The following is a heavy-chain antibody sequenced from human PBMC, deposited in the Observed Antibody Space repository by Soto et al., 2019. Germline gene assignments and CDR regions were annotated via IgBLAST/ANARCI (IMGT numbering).Heavy chain of an antibody. Sequence: PSETLSLTCTVSGGSISSYYWSWIRQPPGKGLEWIGYIYYSGSTNYNPSLKSRVTISVDTSKNQFSLKLSSVTAADTAVYYCARQGTAVAGTRWFDPWGQGTLVT. CDR3: ARQGTAVAGTRWFDP. CDR1: GGSISSYY. J-gene: IGHJ5*02. D-gene: IGHD6-19*01. V-gene: IGHV4-59*08. CDR2: IYYSGST.